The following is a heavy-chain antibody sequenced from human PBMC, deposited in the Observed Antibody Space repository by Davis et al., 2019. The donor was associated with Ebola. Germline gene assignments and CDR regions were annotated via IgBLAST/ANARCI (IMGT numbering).Heavy chain of an antibody. Sequence: PGGSLRLSCAASGFTFSSYSMNWVRQAPGKGLEWVSSISSSSSYIYYADSVKGRFTISRDNAKNSLYLQMNSLRAEDTAVYYCARDSGYYDSSGYSLWYFDLWGRGTLVTVSS. CDR1: GFTFSSYS. D-gene: IGHD3-22*01. V-gene: IGHV3-21*01. CDR3: ARDSGYYDSSGYSLWYFDL. CDR2: ISSSSSYI. J-gene: IGHJ2*01.